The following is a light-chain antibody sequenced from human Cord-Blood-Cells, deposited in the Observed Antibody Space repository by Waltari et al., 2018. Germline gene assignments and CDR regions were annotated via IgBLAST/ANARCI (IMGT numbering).Light chain of an antibody. CDR3: NSRDSSGNHWV. CDR2: GKN. Sequence: SSELTQDPAVSVALGQTVRITCQGYSLRSYDASWYQQKPGQAPVLVIYGKNNRPSGIPDRFSGSSSGNTASLTITGAQAEDEADYYCNSRDSSGNHWVFGGGTKLTVL. V-gene: IGLV3-19*01. CDR1: SLRSYD. J-gene: IGLJ3*02.